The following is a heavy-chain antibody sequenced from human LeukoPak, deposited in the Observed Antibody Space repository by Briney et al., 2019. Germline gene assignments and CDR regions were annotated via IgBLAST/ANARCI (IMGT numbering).Heavy chain of an antibody. J-gene: IGHJ4*02. CDR2: ISAYNGNT. V-gene: IGHV1-18*01. CDR1: GYTFTSYG. D-gene: IGHD6-19*01. CDR3: ARARESYSSGWYLYFDY. Sequence: ASVKVSCKASGYTFTSYGISWVRQAPGQGLEWMGWISAYNGNTNYAQKLQGRVTMTTDTSTSTAYMELRSLRSDDTAVYYRARARESYSSGWYLYFDYWGQGTLVTVSS.